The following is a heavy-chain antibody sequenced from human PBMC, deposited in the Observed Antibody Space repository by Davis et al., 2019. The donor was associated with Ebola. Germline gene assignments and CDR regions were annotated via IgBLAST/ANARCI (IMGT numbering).Heavy chain of an antibody. Sequence: SVKVSCKASGGTFSSYAISWVRQAPGQGLEWMGGIIPIFGTANYAQKFQGRVTITADESTTTAYMELSSLRSEDTAVYYCARDQDYDILTGYYMLDVWGQGTTVTVSS. J-gene: IGHJ6*02. CDR1: GGTFSSYA. D-gene: IGHD3-9*01. V-gene: IGHV1-69*13. CDR2: IIPIFGTA. CDR3: ARDQDYDILTGYYMLDV.